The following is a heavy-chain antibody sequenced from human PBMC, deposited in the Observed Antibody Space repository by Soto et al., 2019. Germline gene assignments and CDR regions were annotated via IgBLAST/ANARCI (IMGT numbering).Heavy chain of an antibody. D-gene: IGHD3-9*01. V-gene: IGHV4-34*01. CDR1: GGSFSGYY. CDR3: VRQKGVFDWSSHVTGPGGMDV. Sequence: QVQLQQWGAGLLKPSETLSLTCAVNGGSFSGYYWNWIRQSAGKGLEWIGRVHHSGTTNYNPSLKSRLTVSLDTSKNHFSLQLNSVTAADTAMYYCVRQKGVFDWSSHVTGPGGMDVWGQGTSVTVSS. CDR2: VHHSGTT. J-gene: IGHJ6*02.